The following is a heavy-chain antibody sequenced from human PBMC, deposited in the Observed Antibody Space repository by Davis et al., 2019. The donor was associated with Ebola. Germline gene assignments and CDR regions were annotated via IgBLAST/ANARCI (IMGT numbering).Heavy chain of an antibody. Sequence: GESLKISCAASGFTFNGSAMHWVRQASGKGLEWVGRIRSKANSYATAYAASVKGRFTISRDDSKNTLYLQMNSLKTEDTAVYYCTTDSNYWGQGTLVTVSS. CDR2: IRSKANSYAT. J-gene: IGHJ4*02. CDR1: GFTFNGSA. CDR3: TTDSNY. V-gene: IGHV3-73*01.